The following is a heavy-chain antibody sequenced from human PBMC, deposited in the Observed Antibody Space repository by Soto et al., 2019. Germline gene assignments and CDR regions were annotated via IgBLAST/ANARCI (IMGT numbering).Heavy chain of an antibody. CDR1: GFTFSSYA. CDR2: ISYDGSNK. V-gene: IGHV3-30-3*01. J-gene: IGHJ4*02. D-gene: IGHD6-13*01. Sequence: LGGSLRLSCAASGFTFSSYAMHWVRQAPGKGLEWVAVISYDGSNKYYADSVKGRFTISRDNSKNTLYLQMNSLRAEDTAVYYCAREKSLAAGYWGQGTLVTVSS. CDR3: AREKSLAAGY.